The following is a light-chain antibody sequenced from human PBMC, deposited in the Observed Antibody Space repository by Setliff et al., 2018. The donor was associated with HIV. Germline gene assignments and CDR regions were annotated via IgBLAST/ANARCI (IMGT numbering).Light chain of an antibody. CDR3: CSSAGTYTSFFV. CDR2: DVT. V-gene: IGLV2-11*01. Sequence: ALTQPASVSGSPGQSITISCTGTSSDAGDYNFVSWYQLHPGKAPKLIIYDVTKRPSGVPDRFSGSKSANAASLTISGLQAEDEADYYCCSSAGTYTSFFVFGTGTKVTVL. CDR1: SSDAGDYNF. J-gene: IGLJ1*01.